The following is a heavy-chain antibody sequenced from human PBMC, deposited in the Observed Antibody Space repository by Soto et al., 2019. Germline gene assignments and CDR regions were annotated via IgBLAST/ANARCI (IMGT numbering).Heavy chain of an antibody. Sequence: QVQLVESGGGVVQPGRSLRLSCAASGFTFSSYGMHWVRQAPGKGLEWVAVISYDGVNKYYADSVKGRFTISRDNARNTVYLQMSSLRAEDTAVYYCAKPGGDFPLYYFDHWGQGTLVTVSS. CDR1: GFTFSSYG. D-gene: IGHD3-16*01. V-gene: IGHV3-30*18. CDR2: ISYDGVNK. CDR3: AKPGGDFPLYYFDH. J-gene: IGHJ4*02.